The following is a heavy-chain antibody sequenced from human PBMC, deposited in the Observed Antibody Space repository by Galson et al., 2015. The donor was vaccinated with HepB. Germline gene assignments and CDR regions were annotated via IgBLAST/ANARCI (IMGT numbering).Heavy chain of an antibody. CDR3: ARWPSYDFWSGYNYYFDY. D-gene: IGHD3-3*01. CDR2: ISAYNGNT. CDR1: GYTFTSYG. Sequence: SVKVSCKASGYTFTSYGISWVRQAPGQGLEWMRWISAYNGNTNYAQKLQGRVTMTTDTSTSTAYMELRSLRSDDTAVYYCARWPSYDFWSGYNYYFDYWGQGTLVTVSS. V-gene: IGHV1-18*01. J-gene: IGHJ4*02.